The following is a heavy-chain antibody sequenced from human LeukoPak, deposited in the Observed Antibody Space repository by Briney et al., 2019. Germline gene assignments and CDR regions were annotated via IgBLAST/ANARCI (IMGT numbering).Heavy chain of an antibody. V-gene: IGHV4-59*01. J-gene: IGHJ4*02. D-gene: IGHD3-22*01. CDR3: ARFYDSSGYYYEIFDY. CDR1: GGSISGYC. Sequence: SETLSLTCTVSGGSISGYCWNWIRQPPGKGLEWIRYIYHTGSTNYNPSLKSRVTISVDTSKNQFSLKLSSVTAADTAVYYCARFYDSSGYYYEIFDYWGQGTLVTVSS. CDR2: IYHTGST.